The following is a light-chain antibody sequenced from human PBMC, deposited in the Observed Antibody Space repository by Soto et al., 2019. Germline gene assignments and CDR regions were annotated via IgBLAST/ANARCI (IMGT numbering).Light chain of an antibody. CDR3: QQCGRSPWT. V-gene: IGKV3-20*01. J-gene: IGKJ1*01. Sequence: EIVLTQSPGTLSLSPGERATLSCRASQSVSSSYLAWYQQKPGQAPRLLIYGASSRATGIPDRFSGSGSGTDFTLTISRLEPEDFAVYYCQQCGRSPWTFGQWTKVEIK. CDR2: GAS. CDR1: QSVSSSY.